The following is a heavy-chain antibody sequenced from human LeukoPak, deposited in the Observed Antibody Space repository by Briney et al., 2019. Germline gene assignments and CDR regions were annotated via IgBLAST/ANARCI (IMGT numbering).Heavy chain of an antibody. CDR3: AKDGGLWVSAHWGDS. CDR2: ISGSGGST. V-gene: IGHV3-23*01. J-gene: IGHJ4*02. Sequence: GGSLRLSCAASGFTFSSYAMSWVRQAPGKGLEWVSAISGSGGSTYYADSVKGRFTVSRDDSKNTLYLQMNSLRAEDTAVYYCAKDGGLWVSAHWGDSWGRGTLVTVSS. CDR1: GFTFSSYA. D-gene: IGHD7-27*01.